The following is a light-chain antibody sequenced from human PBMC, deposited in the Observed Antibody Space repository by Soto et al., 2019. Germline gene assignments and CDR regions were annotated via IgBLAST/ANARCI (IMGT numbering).Light chain of an antibody. J-gene: IGLJ1*01. Sequence: QSVLTQPPSASGTPGQRVTISCSGSSSTIGSNSVYWYQQLPGTAPKLLIFKNSQRPSGVPDRFSGSKSGTSASLAVSGLRYGDEADYYCAAWDDRLRGLRFGPGTKVTVL. CDR2: KNS. CDR3: AAWDDRLRGLR. CDR1: SSTIGSNS. V-gene: IGLV1-47*01.